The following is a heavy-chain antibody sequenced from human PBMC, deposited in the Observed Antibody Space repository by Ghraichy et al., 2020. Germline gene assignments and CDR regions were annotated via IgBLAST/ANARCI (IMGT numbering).Heavy chain of an antibody. CDR1: GFSFKDEA. D-gene: IGHD3-16*01. CDR3: AKGDSQGGYYYYYFFMDV. Sequence: LSLTCAASGFSFKDEAMHWVRQAPGKGLEWVSTITWDSQSIGYADSVKGRFTISRDNAKQSLYLQMNDVRADDTALYYCAKGDSQGGYYYYYFFMDVWGKGTTVTVSS. J-gene: IGHJ6*03. V-gene: IGHV3-9*01. CDR2: ITWDSQSI.